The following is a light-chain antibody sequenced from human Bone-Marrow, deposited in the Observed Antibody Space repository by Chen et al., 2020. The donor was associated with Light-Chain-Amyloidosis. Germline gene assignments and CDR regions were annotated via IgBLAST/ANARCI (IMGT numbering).Light chain of an antibody. CDR3: SSYTITNTLV. J-gene: IGLJ1*01. V-gene: IGLV2-14*01. Sequence: QSALTQPASVSGSLGQSITISCTGTSSDVGVDNHVSWYQQHPNKAPELMIYEVTNRPSWVPDRFSGSKSGNTASLTISGLQTEDEADYFCSSYTITNTLVFGSGTRVTVL. CDR1: SSDVGVDNH. CDR2: EVT.